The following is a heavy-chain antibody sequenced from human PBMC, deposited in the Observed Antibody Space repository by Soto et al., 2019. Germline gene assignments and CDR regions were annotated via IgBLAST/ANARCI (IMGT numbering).Heavy chain of an antibody. Sequence: SVKVSFKASGGTFSSYTISWVRQAPGQGAEWKGRIIPILGIANYAQKFQGRVTITADKSTSTAYMELSSLRSEVTAVYYCARDISSSGWYVVDYWGQGTLVTVSS. D-gene: IGHD6-19*01. V-gene: IGHV1-69*04. J-gene: IGHJ4*02. CDR1: GGTFSSYT. CDR2: IIPILGIA. CDR3: ARDISSSGWYVVDY.